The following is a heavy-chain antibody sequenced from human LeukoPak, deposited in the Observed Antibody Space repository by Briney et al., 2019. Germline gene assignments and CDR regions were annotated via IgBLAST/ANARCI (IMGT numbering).Heavy chain of an antibody. CDR2: INHSGST. CDR1: GGSSSGYY. J-gene: IGHJ5*02. D-gene: IGHD1-26*01. CDR3: ARGGGSYLSYNWFDP. Sequence: PSETLSLTCAVYGGSSSGYYWSWIRQPPGKGLEWIGEINHSGSTNYNPSLKSRLNISVDTSKKQFSLRLSSVTAADTAVYYCARGGGSYLSYNWFDPWGQGTLVTVSS. V-gene: IGHV4-34*01.